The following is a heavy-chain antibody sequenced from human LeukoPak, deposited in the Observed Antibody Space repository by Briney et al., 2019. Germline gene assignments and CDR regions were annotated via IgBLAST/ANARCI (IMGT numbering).Heavy chain of an antibody. D-gene: IGHD3-16*02. CDR3: ARAGFHVWGSYRYDY. CDR1: GGSFSGYY. V-gene: IGHV4-34*01. J-gene: IGHJ4*02. Sequence: PSETLSLTCAVCGGSFSGYYWSWIRQPPGKGLEWMGEINHSGSTNYNPSLKSRVTISVDTSKNQSALKLSAVTAADTAVYYYARAGFHVWGSYRYDYWGQGTLVTVSS. CDR2: INHSGST.